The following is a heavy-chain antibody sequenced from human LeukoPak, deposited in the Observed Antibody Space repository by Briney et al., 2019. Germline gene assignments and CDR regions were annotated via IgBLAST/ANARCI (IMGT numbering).Heavy chain of an antibody. Sequence: GGSLRLSCAASGLTFSSYAMSWVRQAPGKGLEWGSAISGSGGSTYYADSVKGRFTISRDNSKNTRYLQMNSLRAEDTAVYYCAKDSILGSSGFDYWGQGTLVTVSS. CDR1: GLTFSSYA. CDR2: ISGSGGST. J-gene: IGHJ4*02. D-gene: IGHD6-19*01. CDR3: AKDSILGSSGFDY. V-gene: IGHV3-23*01.